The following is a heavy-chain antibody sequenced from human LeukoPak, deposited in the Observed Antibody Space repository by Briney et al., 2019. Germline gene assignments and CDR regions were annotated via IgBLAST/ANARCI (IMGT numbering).Heavy chain of an antibody. CDR3: ARDVYYYDSSGRYYFDY. J-gene: IGHJ4*02. CDR2: NHTSGST. CDR1: GGSISSYY. Sequence: SETLSLTCTFSGGSISSYYWSWIRQPAGKGLEWIGRNHTSGSTNYNPSLKSRVTMSVDTSKNQFSLKLSSVTAADTAVYYCARDVYYYDSSGRYYFDYWGQGTLVTVSS. V-gene: IGHV4-4*07. D-gene: IGHD3-22*01.